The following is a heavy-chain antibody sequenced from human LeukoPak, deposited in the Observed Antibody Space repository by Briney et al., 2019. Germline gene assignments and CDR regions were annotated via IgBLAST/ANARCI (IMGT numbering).Heavy chain of an antibody. Sequence: GGSLRLSCAASGFTFSSYSTNWVRQAPGKGLEWVSYISSSSSTIYYADSVKGRFTISRDDAKNSLYLQMNSLRAEDTAVYYCARGAYYYEDWGQGTLVTVSS. CDR3: ARGAYYYED. CDR2: ISSSSSTI. D-gene: IGHD3-22*01. V-gene: IGHV3-48*01. J-gene: IGHJ4*02. CDR1: GFTFSSYS.